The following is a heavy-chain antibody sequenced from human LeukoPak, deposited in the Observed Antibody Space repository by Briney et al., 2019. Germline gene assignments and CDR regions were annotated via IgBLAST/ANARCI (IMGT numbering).Heavy chain of an antibody. CDR2: ISWNSGSI. CDR3: AKDKYLTVTTSQGLDY. J-gene: IGHJ4*02. V-gene: IGHV3-9*01. CDR1: GFTFDDYA. Sequence: GGSLRLSCAASGFTFDDYAMHWVRQAPGKGLEWVSGISWNSGSIGYADSVKGRFTISRDNAKNSLYLQMNSLRAEDTASYYCAKDKYLTVTTSQGLDYWGQGTLVTVSS. D-gene: IGHD4-17*01.